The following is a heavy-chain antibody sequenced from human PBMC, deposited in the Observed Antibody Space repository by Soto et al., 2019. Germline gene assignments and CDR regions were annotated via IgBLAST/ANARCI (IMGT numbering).Heavy chain of an antibody. D-gene: IGHD2-15*01. CDR3: ARYCSGGACKYAFDI. J-gene: IGHJ3*02. CDR2: MPYSGAT. Sequence: TLSLTCTFSGASISSGSYYLSYIRQLPWKGLEWIAYMPYSGATHYNPSLKTRVIISLDTSTNQFSLKLSSVTAADTAVYFCARYCSGGACKYAFDIWGQGTMVTVSS. V-gene: IGHV4-31*03. CDR1: GASISSGSYY.